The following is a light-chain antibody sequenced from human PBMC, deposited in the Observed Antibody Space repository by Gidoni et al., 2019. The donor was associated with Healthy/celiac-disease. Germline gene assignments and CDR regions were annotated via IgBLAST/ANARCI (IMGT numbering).Light chain of an antibody. J-gene: IGKJ1*01. V-gene: IGKV1-5*03. CDR2: KAS. CDR3: QQYNSYSRT. CDR1: QSISSW. Sequence: DIQMTQSPSTLSASVGDRVTITCRASQSISSWLAWYPQTPGKAPKLLIYKASSLESGVPSRFSGSRSGTEFTLTVSSLQPDDFATYSCQQYNSYSRTFGPGTKVEIK.